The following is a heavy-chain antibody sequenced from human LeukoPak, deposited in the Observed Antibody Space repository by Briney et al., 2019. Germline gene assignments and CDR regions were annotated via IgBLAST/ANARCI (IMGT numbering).Heavy chain of an antibody. CDR3: ARSSQGSSGYYSTFDY. Sequence: PSETLSLTCTVSGGSISSYYWSWIRQPPGKGLEWIGYIYYSGSTNYNPSLKSRVTISVDTSKNQFSLKLSSVTAADTAVYYCARSSQGSSGYYSTFDYWGQGTLVTVSS. V-gene: IGHV4-59*01. D-gene: IGHD3-22*01. CDR2: IYYSGST. CDR1: GGSISSYY. J-gene: IGHJ4*02.